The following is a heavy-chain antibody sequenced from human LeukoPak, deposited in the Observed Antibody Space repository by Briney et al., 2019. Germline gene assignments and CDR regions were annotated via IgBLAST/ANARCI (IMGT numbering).Heavy chain of an antibody. D-gene: IGHD6-19*01. J-gene: IGHJ4*02. CDR1: GYTFTSYY. Sequence: GASVKVSCKASGYTFTSYYMHWVRQAPGQGLEWMGWINPIFGTANYAQKFQGRVTITADKSTSTAYMELSSLRSEDTAVYYCASSNGYSSGWYLPITDYWGQGTLVTVSS. V-gene: IGHV1-69*06. CDR3: ASSNGYSSGWYLPITDY. CDR2: INPIFGTA.